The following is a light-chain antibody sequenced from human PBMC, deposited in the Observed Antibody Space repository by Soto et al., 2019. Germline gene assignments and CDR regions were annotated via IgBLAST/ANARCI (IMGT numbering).Light chain of an antibody. Sequence: DVVLTQTTLSSPVTLGQPASISCRSSQSLVNSYGNTYLSWLQQRPGQPPRLLIYKSSNRFSGAPDRISGRGAGTDFTLKISRVEAEDVGIYFCLHATLFPLFGQGTKVEIK. CDR2: KSS. V-gene: IGKV2-24*01. CDR1: QSLVNSYGNTY. CDR3: LHATLFPL. J-gene: IGKJ1*01.